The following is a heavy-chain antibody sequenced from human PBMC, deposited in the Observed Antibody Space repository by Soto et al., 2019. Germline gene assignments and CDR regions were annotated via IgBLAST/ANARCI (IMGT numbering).Heavy chain of an antibody. CDR1: GFTFSSYA. D-gene: IGHD6-6*01. CDR3: AKEQKYRSSHDPRFVRRSGGCDY. J-gene: IGHJ4*02. V-gene: IGHV3-23*01. Sequence: EVQLLESGGGLVQPGGSLRLSCAASGFTFSSYAMSWVRQAPGKGLEWVSAISGSGGSTYYADSVKGRFTISRDNSKNTLDLQMHSLRAEDTVVYYCAKEQKYRSSHDPRFVRRSGGCDYGGQGTLVTVSS. CDR2: ISGSGGST.